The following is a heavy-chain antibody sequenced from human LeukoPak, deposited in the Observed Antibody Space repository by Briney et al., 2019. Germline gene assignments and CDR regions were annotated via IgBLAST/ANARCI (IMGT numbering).Heavy chain of an antibody. CDR1: GGSISSGGYY. Sequence: SETLSLTCTVSGGSISSGGYYWSWIRQHPGKGLEWIGYIYYSGSTYYNPSLKSRVTISVDTSKNQFSLKLSSVTAADTAVYYCARDTGFANNAAFDIWGQGTMVTVSS. V-gene: IGHV4-31*03. J-gene: IGHJ3*02. CDR3: ARDTGFANNAAFDI. D-gene: IGHD1/OR15-1a*01. CDR2: IYYSGST.